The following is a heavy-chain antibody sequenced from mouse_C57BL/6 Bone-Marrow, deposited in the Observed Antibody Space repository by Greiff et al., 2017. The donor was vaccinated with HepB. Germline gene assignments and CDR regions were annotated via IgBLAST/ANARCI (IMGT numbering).Heavy chain of an antibody. CDR1: GFSLSTFGMG. V-gene: IGHV8-8*01. CDR2: IWWDDDK. Sequence: QVQLKESGPGILQPSQTLSLTCSFSGFSLSTFGMGVGWIRQPSGKGLEWLAHIWWDDDKYYNPALKSRLTISKDTSKNQVFLKIANVDTADTATYYCARIPYYYGSPFWYFDVWGTGTTVTVSS. D-gene: IGHD1-1*01. CDR3: ARIPYYYGSPFWYFDV. J-gene: IGHJ1*03.